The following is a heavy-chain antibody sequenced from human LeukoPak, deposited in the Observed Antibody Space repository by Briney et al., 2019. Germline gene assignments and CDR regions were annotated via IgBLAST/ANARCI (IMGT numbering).Heavy chain of an antibody. V-gene: IGHV3-23*01. Sequence: GGSLRLSCTASGFSFNNYAMTWVRQAPGKWLEWVSIIIASSGATFYADSVKGRFTISRDNSKNTLYLQMNSLSVEDTAVYYCAKGGYDYVEVAYFDFWGQGALVTVSS. J-gene: IGHJ4*02. CDR2: IIASSGAT. CDR3: AKGGYDYVEVAYFDF. D-gene: IGHD5-12*01. CDR1: GFSFNNYA.